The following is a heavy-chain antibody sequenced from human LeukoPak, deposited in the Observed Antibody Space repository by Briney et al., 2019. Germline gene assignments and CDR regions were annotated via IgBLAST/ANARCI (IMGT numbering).Heavy chain of an antibody. D-gene: IGHD6-6*01. CDR1: GYSFTNYW. V-gene: IGHV5-51*01. CDR3: ARLGIAARDYMDV. Sequence: GESLRISCKGSGYSFTNYWLGWGRQVPGKGLDYMGIIYPGDSDTRYSPSFQGQVTISADKYISTAYLQWSSLTASDTAMYYCARLGIAARDYMDVWGKGTTVTVSS. J-gene: IGHJ6*03. CDR2: IYPGDSDT.